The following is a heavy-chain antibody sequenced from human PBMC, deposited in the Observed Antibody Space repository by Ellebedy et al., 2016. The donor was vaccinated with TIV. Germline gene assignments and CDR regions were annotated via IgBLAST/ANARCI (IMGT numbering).Heavy chain of an antibody. V-gene: IGHV1-2*02. CDR2: MKTNSGVT. J-gene: IGHJ4*02. CDR3: ARGSTVVDIDY. Sequence: AASVKVSCKASGYTFIGSYIHWVRQAPGQGLDWMGWMKTNSGVTNVAQKFQGRITMTRDKSITTAYMELSTLRSDDTAVYYCARGSTVVDIDYWGQGTLVTVSS. D-gene: IGHD4-23*01. CDR1: GYTFIGSY.